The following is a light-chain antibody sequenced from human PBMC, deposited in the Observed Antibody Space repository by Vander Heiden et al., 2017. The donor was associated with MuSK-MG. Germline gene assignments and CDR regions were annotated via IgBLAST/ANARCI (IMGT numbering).Light chain of an antibody. CDR1: QGILSG. Sequence: DIQMTQSPSTLSASVVDRVTITCRASQGILSGLVWYQQKPGRDAKLLISKAAIIESGVPSRFSGSGSGTEFTLPISGLPPEDFASSYCQLYNSYSSYTFGQGTTVEI. CDR2: KAA. J-gene: IGKJ2*01. V-gene: IGKV1-5*03. CDR3: QLYNSYSSYT.